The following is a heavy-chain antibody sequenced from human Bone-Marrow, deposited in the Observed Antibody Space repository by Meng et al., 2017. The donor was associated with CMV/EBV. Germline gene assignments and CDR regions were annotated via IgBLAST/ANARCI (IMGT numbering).Heavy chain of an antibody. J-gene: IGHJ5*02. CDR3: ARGGRAYCGGDCPNWFDP. D-gene: IGHD2-21*01. V-gene: IGHV4-34*01. CDR1: GGSFSGYY. Sequence: GSLRLSCAVYGGSFSGYYWSWIRQPPGKGLEWIGEINHSGSTNYNPSLKSRVTISVDTSKNQFSLKLSSVTAADTAVYYCARGGRAYCGGDCPNWFDPWGQGTLVTVSS. CDR2: INHSGST.